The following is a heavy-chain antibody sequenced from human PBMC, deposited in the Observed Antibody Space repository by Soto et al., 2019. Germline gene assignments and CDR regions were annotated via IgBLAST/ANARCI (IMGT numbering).Heavy chain of an antibody. CDR3: ARVTWYYYDSSGYYYFDY. J-gene: IGHJ4*02. D-gene: IGHD3-22*01. CDR1: AGSISRYY. CDR2: IYYSGST. Sequence: SETLSLTCTVSAGSISRYYWSWIRQPPGKGLEWIGYIYYSGSTNYDPSLKSRVTISVDTSKNQLSLKLSSVTAADTAVYYCARVTWYYYDSSGYYYFDYWGQGTLVTVS. V-gene: IGHV4-59*01.